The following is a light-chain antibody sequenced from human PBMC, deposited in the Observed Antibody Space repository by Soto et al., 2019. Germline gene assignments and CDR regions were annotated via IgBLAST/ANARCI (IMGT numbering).Light chain of an antibody. CDR2: WAS. J-gene: IGKJ1*01. V-gene: IGKV4-1*01. CDR1: QSVLYSSNNKNY. Sequence: DSVMTQSPDSLAVSLGERATINCKSSQSVLYSSNNKNYLAWYQQKPGQPPKLLIYWASTRESGVPDRFSGSGSGTDFTLTISSLQAEDVAVYYCQQYYSTPRTFGQGTTVDIX. CDR3: QQYYSTPRT.